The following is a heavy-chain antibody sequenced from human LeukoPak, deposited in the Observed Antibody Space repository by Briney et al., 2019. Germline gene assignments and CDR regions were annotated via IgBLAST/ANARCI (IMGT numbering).Heavy chain of an antibody. CDR2: IYYSGST. CDR1: GGSISSYY. D-gene: IGHD3-3*01. Sequence: SETLSPTCTVSGGSISSYYRSWIRQPPGKGLEWIGYIYYSGSTNYNPSLKSRVTISVDTSKNQFSLKLSSVTAADTAVYYCARATTQDYDFWSGFGYYYYGMDVWSQGTTVTVSS. V-gene: IGHV4-59*01. CDR3: ARATTQDYDFWSGFGYYYYGMDV. J-gene: IGHJ6*02.